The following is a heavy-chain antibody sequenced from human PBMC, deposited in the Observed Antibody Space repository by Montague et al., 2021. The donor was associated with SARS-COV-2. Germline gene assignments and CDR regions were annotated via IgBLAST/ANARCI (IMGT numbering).Heavy chain of an antibody. Sequence: CAISRDSVSSHSAGWNWIRQSPSRGLEWLGRTYYRSKWHNDFAVSVKSRITINPDTSKNQFSLQLNSVTPEDTAVYYCAREDCSSTSCYPTYFQHWGQGTLVTVSS. CDR2: TYYRSKWHN. J-gene: IGHJ1*01. CDR3: AREDCSSTSCYPTYFQH. CDR1: RDSVSSHSAG. D-gene: IGHD2-2*01. V-gene: IGHV6-1*01.